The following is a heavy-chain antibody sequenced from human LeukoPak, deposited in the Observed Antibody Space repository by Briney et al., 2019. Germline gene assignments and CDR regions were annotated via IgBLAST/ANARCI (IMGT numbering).Heavy chain of an antibody. CDR2: MNPNSGNT. CDR1: GYTFTSYD. CDR3: ARPPFYGHDAFDI. Sequence: ASVKVSRKASGYTFTSYDINWVRQATGQGLEWMGWMNPNSGNTGYAQKFQGRVTMTRNTSISTAYMELSSLRSEDTAVYYCARPPFYGHDAFDIWGQGTMVTVSS. D-gene: IGHD4-17*01. V-gene: IGHV1-8*01. J-gene: IGHJ3*02.